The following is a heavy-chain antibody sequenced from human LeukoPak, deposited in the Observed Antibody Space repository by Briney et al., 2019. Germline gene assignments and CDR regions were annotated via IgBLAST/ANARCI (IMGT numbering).Heavy chain of an antibody. CDR3: TTDRNYYDSSGYYQELDY. V-gene: IGHV3-15*01. D-gene: IGHD3-22*01. CDR2: IKSKTDGGTT. J-gene: IGHJ4*02. CDR1: GFTFSNAW. Sequence: GGSLRLSCAASGFTFSNAWMSWVRQAPGKGLEWVGRIKSKTDGGTTDYAAPVKGRFTISRDDSKNTLYLQMNSLKTEDTAVYSCTTDRNYYDSSGYYQELDYWGQGTLVTVSS.